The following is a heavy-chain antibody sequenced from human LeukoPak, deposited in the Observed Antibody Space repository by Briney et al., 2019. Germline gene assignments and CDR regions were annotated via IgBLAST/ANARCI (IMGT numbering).Heavy chain of an antibody. J-gene: IGHJ6*02. CDR2: IYPGDSDT. V-gene: IGHV5-51*01. CDR3: ARHGSRYNGSDLVPSYYYYGMDV. D-gene: IGHD1-1*01. CDR1: GYSFTSYW. Sequence: GESLKISCNGSGYSFTSYWIGWVRQMPGKGLEWMGIIYPGDSDTRYSPSFQGQVTISADKSISTAYLQWSSLKASDTAMYYCARHGSRYNGSDLVPSYYYYGMDVWGQGTTVTVSS.